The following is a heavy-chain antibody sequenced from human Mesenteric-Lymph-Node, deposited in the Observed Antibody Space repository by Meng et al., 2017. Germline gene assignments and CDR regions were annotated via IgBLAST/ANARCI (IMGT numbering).Heavy chain of an antibody. Sequence: LVQTGAGVKKPGASVKVSCKASGDTFPGYYMHWVRQAPGQGLEWMGRINPNSGGTNYAQKFQGRVTMTRDTSISTDYMALSRLRSDDTAVYYCARYDYGDSWGQGTLVTVSS. CDR1: GDTFPGYY. CDR3: ARYDYGDS. CDR2: INPNSGGT. J-gene: IGHJ4*02. V-gene: IGHV1-2*06.